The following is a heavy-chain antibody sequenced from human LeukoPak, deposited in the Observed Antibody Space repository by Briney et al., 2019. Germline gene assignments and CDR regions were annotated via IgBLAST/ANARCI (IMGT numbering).Heavy chain of an antibody. J-gene: IGHJ6*02. V-gene: IGHV3-7*01. CDR3: ARDGPKFDYYGMDV. CDR1: GFTFSSYW. CDR2: IKQDGSEK. Sequence: GGSLRLSCAASGFTFSSYWMSWVRQAPGKGLEWVANIKQDGSEKYYVDSVKGRFTISRDNAKTSLYLQMNSLRAEDTAVYYCARDGPKFDYYGMDVWGQGTTVTVSS.